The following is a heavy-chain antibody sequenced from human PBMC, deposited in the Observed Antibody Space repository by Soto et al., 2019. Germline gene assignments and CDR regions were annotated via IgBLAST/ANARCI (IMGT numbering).Heavy chain of an antibody. V-gene: IGHV4-39*01. CDR3: ARHTPAISISDH. D-gene: IGHD3-3*01. CDR2: IYYSGST. CDR1: GGSISSSSYY. Sequence: QLQLQESGPGLVKPSETLSLTCTVSGGSISSSSYYWGWIRQPPGKGLEWIGSIYYSGSTYYNPSLKRRVTISVDTSKHQFSLKLSSVTAAATAVYYCARHTPAISISDHWGQGTLVTVSS. J-gene: IGHJ4*02.